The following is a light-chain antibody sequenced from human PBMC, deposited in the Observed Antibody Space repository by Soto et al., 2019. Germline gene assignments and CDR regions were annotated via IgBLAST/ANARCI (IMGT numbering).Light chain of an antibody. CDR2: RND. Sequence: QSVLTQPPSASATPGQRVTISCSGSSSNIGTNYVYWYQHLPGTAPKLLIYRNDQRPSGVPDRFSGSMSGTAASLAIGGLRSEDEADYYCQSYDSTNWVFGGGTKLTVL. V-gene: IGLV1-47*01. J-gene: IGLJ3*02. CDR3: QSYDSTNWV. CDR1: SSNIGTNY.